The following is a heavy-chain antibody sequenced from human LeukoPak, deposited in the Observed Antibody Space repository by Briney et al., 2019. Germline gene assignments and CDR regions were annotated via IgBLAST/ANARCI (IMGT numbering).Heavy chain of an antibody. V-gene: IGHV3-21*01. CDR2: ISSSSSYI. Sequence: GGSLRLSCAASGFTFSSYSMNWVRQAPGKGLEWVSSISSSSSYIYYADSVKGRFTISRDNAKNSLYLQMNSLRAEDTAVYYCARGRAAAEYFDYWGQGTLVTVSS. J-gene: IGHJ4*02. D-gene: IGHD6-13*01. CDR3: ARGRAAAEYFDY. CDR1: GFTFSSYS.